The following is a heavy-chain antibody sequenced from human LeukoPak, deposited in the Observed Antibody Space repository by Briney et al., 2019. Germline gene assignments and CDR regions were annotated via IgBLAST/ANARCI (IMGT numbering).Heavy chain of an antibody. V-gene: IGHV1-2*02. J-gene: IGHJ5*02. D-gene: IGHD4/OR15-4a*01. CDR3: ARDRTWSAGLTSAYNWFDP. CDR1: GYTFTGYY. Sequence: ASVKVSCKASGYTFTGYYMHWVRQAPGQGLEWMGWINPNSGGTNYAQKFQGRVTMTRDTSISAAYMELSRLRSDDTAVYYCARDRTWSAGLTSAYNWFDPWGQGTLVTVSS. CDR2: INPNSGGT.